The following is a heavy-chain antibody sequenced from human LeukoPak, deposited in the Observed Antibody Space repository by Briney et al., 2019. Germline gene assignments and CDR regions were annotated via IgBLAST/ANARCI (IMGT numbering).Heavy chain of an antibody. CDR3: ARGPGGSGSYEFDY. J-gene: IGHJ4*02. V-gene: IGHV3-74*01. D-gene: IGHD3-10*01. CDR1: GFTFSSYW. CDR2: INSDGSST. Sequence: GGSLRLSCAASGFTFSSYWMHWVRQAPGKGLVWVSRINSDGSSTSYADSVKGRFTISRENAKNSLYLQMNSLRAGDTAVYYCARGPGGSGSYEFDYWGQGTLVTVSS.